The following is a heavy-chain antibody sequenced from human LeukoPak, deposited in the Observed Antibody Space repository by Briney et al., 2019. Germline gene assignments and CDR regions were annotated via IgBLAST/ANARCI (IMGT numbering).Heavy chain of an antibody. CDR3: AGTRPYYYDSSGYYPFDY. V-gene: IGHV4-34*01. CDR2: INHSGST. Sequence: KASETLSLTCAVYGGSFSGYYWSWIRQPPGKGLEWIGEINHSGSTNYNPSLKSRVTISVDTSKNQFSLELSSVTAADTAVYYCAGTRPYYYDSSGYYPFDYWGQGTLVTVSS. J-gene: IGHJ4*02. D-gene: IGHD3-22*01. CDR1: GGSFSGYY.